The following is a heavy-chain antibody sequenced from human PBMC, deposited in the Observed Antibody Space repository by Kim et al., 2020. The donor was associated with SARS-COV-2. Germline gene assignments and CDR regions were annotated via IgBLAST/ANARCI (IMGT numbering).Heavy chain of an antibody. Sequence: SETLSLTCTVSGGSVSSGSYYWSWIRQPPGKGLEWIGYIYYSGSTNYNPSLKSRVTISVDTSKNQFSLKLSSVTAADTAVYYCARDSRSSGWGSDLWGRGTLVTVSS. V-gene: IGHV4-61*01. D-gene: IGHD6-19*01. CDR3: ARDSRSSGWGSDL. CDR2: IYYSGST. CDR1: GGSVSSGSYY. J-gene: IGHJ2*01.